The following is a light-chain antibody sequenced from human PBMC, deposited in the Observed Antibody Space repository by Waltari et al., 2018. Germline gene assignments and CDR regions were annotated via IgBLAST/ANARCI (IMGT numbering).Light chain of an antibody. V-gene: IGKV1-5*01. CDR1: QSPSNW. CDR3: QQCYSTPYT. Sequence: DIQMTQSPSTLSASIGDRVTVTCRASQSPSNWLAWYQQKPGKAPKLLIYGASSLESGVPSRFSGSGSGTEFTLTISSLQAADVAVYYCQQCYSTPYTFGQGTKLEIK. CDR2: GAS. J-gene: IGKJ2*01.